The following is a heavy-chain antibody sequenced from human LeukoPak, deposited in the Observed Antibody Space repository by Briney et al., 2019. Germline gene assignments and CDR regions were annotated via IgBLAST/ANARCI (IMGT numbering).Heavy chain of an antibody. V-gene: IGHV3-23*01. J-gene: IGHJ4*02. CDR2: ISGSGLKT. Sequence: PGGSLRLSCAASGFTFSNYGMSWVPQAPGKGLEWVSSISGSGLKTYDADSVKGRFTISRDNSKKTLYLQMNSLRAEDTAVYYCAKRSGTLVRGATFDYWGQGTLITVSS. CDR1: GFTFSNYG. D-gene: IGHD3-10*01. CDR3: AKRSGTLVRGATFDY.